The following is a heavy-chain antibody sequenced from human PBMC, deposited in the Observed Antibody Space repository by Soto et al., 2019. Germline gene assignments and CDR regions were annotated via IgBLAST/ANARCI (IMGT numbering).Heavy chain of an antibody. CDR2: IYYSGST. V-gene: IGHV4-59*01. CDR1: NGSISSYY. CDR3: ARGYSSSPRGYYYYGMDV. D-gene: IGHD6-6*01. Sequence: PSETLSLTCTVSNGSISSYYWSWIRQPPGKGLEWIGYIYYSGSTNYNPSLKSRVTISVDTSKNQFSLKLSSVTAADTAVYYCARGYSSSPRGYYYYGMDVWGQGTTVTVSS. J-gene: IGHJ6*02.